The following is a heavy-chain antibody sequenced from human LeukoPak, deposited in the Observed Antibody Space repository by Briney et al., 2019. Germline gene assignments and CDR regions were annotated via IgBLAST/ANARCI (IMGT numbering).Heavy chain of an antibody. V-gene: IGHV1-69*13. CDR1: GGTFSSYA. D-gene: IGHD2-15*01. CDR3: ARAVDATGVSWFDP. Sequence: SVKVSCTASGGTFSSYAISWVRQAPGQGLEWMGGIIPIFGTANNAQKFQGRVTITADESTSTAYMELSSLRSEDTAVYYCARAVDATGVSWFDPWGQGTLVTVSS. CDR2: IIPIFGTA. J-gene: IGHJ5*02.